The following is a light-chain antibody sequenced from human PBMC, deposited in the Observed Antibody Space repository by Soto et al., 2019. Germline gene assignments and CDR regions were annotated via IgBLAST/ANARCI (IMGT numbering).Light chain of an antibody. CDR2: DAN. Sequence: DIQMTQSPSSLSASVGDRVTITCQASQDISNFLNWYQHKPGEAPKLLIYDANILETGVPSRFSGSWSGTSFALTIDGLLPEDIAVYYCQQFYHLPLTFGGGTKVGVK. J-gene: IGKJ4*01. V-gene: IGKV1-33*01. CDR3: QQFYHLPLT. CDR1: QDISNF.